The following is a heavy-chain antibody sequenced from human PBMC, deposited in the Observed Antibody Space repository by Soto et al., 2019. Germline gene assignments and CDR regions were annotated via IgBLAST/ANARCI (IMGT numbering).Heavy chain of an antibody. CDR3: ARESSSGNSYFDY. J-gene: IGHJ4*02. CDR1: GFTVSSSN. V-gene: IGHV3-66*01. D-gene: IGHD1-26*01. CDR2: IYSGGST. Sequence: EVQLVESGGGLVQPGGSLRLSCAASGFTVSSSNMRWVRQAPGKGLEWVSLIYSGGSTYYADSVKGRSTISRDNSKNTLFLQMNSVRADDTAMYYCARESSSGNSYFDYWGRGTLVAVSS.